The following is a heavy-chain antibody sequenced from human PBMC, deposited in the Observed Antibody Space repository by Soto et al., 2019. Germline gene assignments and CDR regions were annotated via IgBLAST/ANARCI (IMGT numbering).Heavy chain of an antibody. CDR3: ARSNWVADS. V-gene: IGHV3-74*01. D-gene: IGHD7-27*01. J-gene: IGHJ5*02. CDR1: GFTFSSYW. CDR2: IGNDDRDT. Sequence: PGGSLRLSCAASGFTFSSYWMYWVRQAPGEAPVWVSLIGNDDRDTTYADSVKGRFTISRDNAKSTLYLQMNSLRAEDTAVYFCARSNWVADSWGRGTLVTGSS.